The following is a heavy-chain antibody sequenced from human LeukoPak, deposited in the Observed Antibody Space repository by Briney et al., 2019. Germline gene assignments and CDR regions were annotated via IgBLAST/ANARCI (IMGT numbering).Heavy chain of an antibody. J-gene: IGHJ5*02. Sequence: ASVKVSCKASGYTFTSYYMHWVRQAPGQGLEWMGMTNPSGGSTSYAQKFQGRVTMTRDTSTSTVYMELSSLRPEDTAVYYCARLGLRFLEWSRNWFDPWGQGTLVTVSS. CDR2: TNPSGGST. CDR3: ARLGLRFLEWSRNWFDP. V-gene: IGHV1-46*01. CDR1: GYTFTSYY. D-gene: IGHD3-3*01.